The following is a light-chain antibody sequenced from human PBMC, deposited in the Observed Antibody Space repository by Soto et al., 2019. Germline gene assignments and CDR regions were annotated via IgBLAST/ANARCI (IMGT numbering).Light chain of an antibody. V-gene: IGKV3-15*01. Sequence: IVMTQSPATLSVSPGERATLSCRAGQSIDSKLAWYQQRPGQAPRLLIYAASTRATGIPSRFSGSGSGTEFTITIIGLQSEDFGVYYCQQYKSWRTFGQGTNVDIK. CDR3: QQYKSWRT. CDR2: AAS. J-gene: IGKJ1*01. CDR1: QSIDSK.